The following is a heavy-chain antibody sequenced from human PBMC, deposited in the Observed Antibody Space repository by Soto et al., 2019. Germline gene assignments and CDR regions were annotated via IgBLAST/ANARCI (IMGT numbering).Heavy chain of an antibody. CDR2: ISFDGSNK. CDR1: GFTFNYYP. CDR3: ARLPGALVAVLYIYPLDGREAMSDVDV. Sequence: QMQLVESGGRVVQPGESLRLSCAASGFTFNYYPMHWVRQTPGKGLEWVAVISFDGSNKYYADSVKGRFTISRDNSKNMLYLQMNSLRAEDAAVYYCARLPGALVAVLYIYPLDGREAMSDVDVWGQGTTVSVSS. V-gene: IGHV3-30-3*01. D-gene: IGHD6-19*01. J-gene: IGHJ6*02.